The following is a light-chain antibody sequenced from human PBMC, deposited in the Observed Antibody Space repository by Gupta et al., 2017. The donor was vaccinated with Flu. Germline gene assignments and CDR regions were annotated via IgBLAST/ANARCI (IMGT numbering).Light chain of an antibody. V-gene: IGLV2-14*01. Sequence: QSALTQPASVSGSPGQSITISCTGTSSDVGGHNYVSWYQQHPGKAPKLMIYEVNNRPSGVSNRFSGSKSGNTASLTISGLQAEDEADCYCNSYTSRSTPYVFGTGTRVTVL. CDR1: SSDVGGHNY. CDR3: NSYTSRSTPYV. CDR2: EVN. J-gene: IGLJ1*01.